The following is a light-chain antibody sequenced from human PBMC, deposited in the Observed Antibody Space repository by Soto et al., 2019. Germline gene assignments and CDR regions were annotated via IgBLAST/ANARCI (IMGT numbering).Light chain of an antibody. Sequence: QSALTQPASVSGSPGQSITISCSGTRSDIGSYNYVAWYQQFPGKTPKILIYVVSNRPSGVSSRFSGAKSGNTASLTISGLQAEDEADYYCISYTGSSTSYVFGSGTKLTVL. J-gene: IGLJ1*01. CDR2: VVS. V-gene: IGLV2-14*01. CDR1: RSDIGSYNY. CDR3: ISYTGSSTSYV.